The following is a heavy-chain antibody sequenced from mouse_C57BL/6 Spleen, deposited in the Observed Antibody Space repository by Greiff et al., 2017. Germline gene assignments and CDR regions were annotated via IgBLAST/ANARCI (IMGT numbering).Heavy chain of an antibody. CDR3: ARKDGNYGFAY. D-gene: IGHD2-1*01. CDR1: GYTFTSDW. V-gene: IGHV1-69*01. Sequence: QVQLQQPGAELVMPGASVKLSCKASGYTFTSDWMHWVKQRPGQGLEWIGEIDPSDSYTNYNPKFQGKSTFTVDKSSSTAYLQLSSLTSEDSAVYYCARKDGNYGFAYRGKGTLVTVSA. CDR2: IDPSDSYT. J-gene: IGHJ3*01.